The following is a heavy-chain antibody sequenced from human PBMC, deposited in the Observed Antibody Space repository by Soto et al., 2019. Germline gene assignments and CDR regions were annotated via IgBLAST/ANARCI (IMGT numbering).Heavy chain of an antibody. D-gene: IGHD4-17*01. CDR2: IYYSGST. J-gene: IGHJ4*02. Sequence: ASETLSLTCTVSGGSISSGGYYWSWIRQHPGKGLEWIGYIYYSGSTYYNPSLKSRVTISVDTSKNQFSLKLSSVTAADTAVYYCARESGFRTTVTAQWGQGTLVTVSS. V-gene: IGHV4-31*03. CDR3: ARESGFRTTVTAQ. CDR1: GGSISSGGYY.